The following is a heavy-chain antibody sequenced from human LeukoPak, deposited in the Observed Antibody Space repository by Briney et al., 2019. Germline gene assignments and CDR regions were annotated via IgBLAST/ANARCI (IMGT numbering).Heavy chain of an antibody. D-gene: IGHD6-19*01. CDR3: ARHDLGSGWSGDWFDP. CDR2: IYYSGST. CDR1: GGSISSSSYY. V-gene: IGHV4-39*01. Sequence: SETLSLTCTVSGGSISSSSYYWGWIRQPPGKGLEWIGSIYYSGSTYYNPSLKSRVTISVDTSKNQFSLKLSSVTAADTAVYYCARHDLGSGWSGDWFDPWGQGTLVTVSS. J-gene: IGHJ5*02.